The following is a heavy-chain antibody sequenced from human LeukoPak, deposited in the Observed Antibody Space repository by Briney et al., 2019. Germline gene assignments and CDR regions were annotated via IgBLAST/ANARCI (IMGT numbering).Heavy chain of an antibody. CDR2: IYYSGST. J-gene: IGHJ4*02. CDR1: GGSISSYY. V-gene: IGHV4-59*08. CDR3: ARRDYVWGSYGH. Sequence: NPSETLSLTCTVSGGSISSYYWSWIRQPPGKGLEWIGYIYYSGSTNYNPSLKSRVTISVDTSKNQFSLKLSSVTAADTAVYYCARRDYVWGSYGHWGQGTLVTVSS. D-gene: IGHD3-16*01.